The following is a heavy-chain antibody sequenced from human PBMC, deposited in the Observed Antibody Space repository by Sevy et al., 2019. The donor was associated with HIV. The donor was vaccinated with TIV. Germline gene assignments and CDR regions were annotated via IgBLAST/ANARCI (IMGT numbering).Heavy chain of an antibody. CDR1: GGSISSDSNY. V-gene: IGHV4-61*02. CDR3: ERELAFQPPITMIVIDAFDI. D-gene: IGHD3-22*01. CDR2: IYTSGTP. Sequence: SETLSLTCTVSGGSISSDSNYWTWIRQPAGKGLEWIGRIYTSGTPKYNPSLKSRVTMSLDTSNNQFSLRLSSVTAADTAVSYCERELAFQPPITMIVIDAFDIWGQGTMVTVSS. J-gene: IGHJ3*02.